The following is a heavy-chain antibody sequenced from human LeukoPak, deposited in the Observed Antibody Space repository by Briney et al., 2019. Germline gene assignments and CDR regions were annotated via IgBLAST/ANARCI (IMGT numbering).Heavy chain of an antibody. D-gene: IGHD6-13*01. CDR3: ARNEKTPQQLATLYYYYYMDV. J-gene: IGHJ6*03. CDR2: INPNSGGT. Sequence: GASVKVSCKASGYTFTGYSVHWVRQAPGQGLEWMGWINPNSGGTNYAQKFQGRVTMTRDTSISTAYMELSRLRSDDTAVYYCARNEKTPQQLATLYYYYYMDVWGKGTTVTVSS. CDR1: GYTFTGYS. V-gene: IGHV1-2*02.